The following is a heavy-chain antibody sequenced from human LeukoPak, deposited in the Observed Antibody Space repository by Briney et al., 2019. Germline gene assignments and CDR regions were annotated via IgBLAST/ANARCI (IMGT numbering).Heavy chain of an antibody. CDR1: GGSITGSH. Sequence: SGTLSLTCTVSGGSITGSHWSWLRQSAGKGLEWIGRIYSSGTTNYNPSLKSRVTMSLDTSKNQFSLRLSSVTAADTAVYYCARGAYSFDYWGQGTLVTVSS. J-gene: IGHJ4*02. CDR2: IYSSGTT. V-gene: IGHV4-4*07. CDR3: ARGAYSFDY.